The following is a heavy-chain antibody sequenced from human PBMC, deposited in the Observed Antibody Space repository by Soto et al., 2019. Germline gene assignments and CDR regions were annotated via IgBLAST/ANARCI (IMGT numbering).Heavy chain of an antibody. V-gene: IGHV1-2*02. CDR3: ARARIAVAGTSPTGFDY. Sequence: ASVKVSCKASGYIFPGYYMHWVRQAPGQGLEWMGWINPNSGGTNYAQKFQGRVTMTRDTSISTAYMELSRLRSDDTAVYYCARARIAVAGTSPTGFDYWGQGTLVTVS. CDR2: INPNSGGT. CDR1: GYIFPGYY. D-gene: IGHD6-19*01. J-gene: IGHJ4*02.